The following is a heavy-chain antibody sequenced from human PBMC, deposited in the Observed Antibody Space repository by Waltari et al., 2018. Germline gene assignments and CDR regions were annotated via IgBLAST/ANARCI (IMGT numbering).Heavy chain of an antibody. Sequence: QVQLRESGPGLVEPSETLSLTCAVFGYSISSGYSWGWIRQPPGKGLEWIGSMFHSGSAYYNPSLKSRVTISVDTSKNQVSLKVTSVSAADTALYYCARAASGYLFDYWGQGTLVTVSS. V-gene: IGHV4-38-2*01. CDR2: MFHSGSA. J-gene: IGHJ4*02. CDR3: ARAASGYLFDY. CDR1: GYSISSGYS. D-gene: IGHD5-12*01.